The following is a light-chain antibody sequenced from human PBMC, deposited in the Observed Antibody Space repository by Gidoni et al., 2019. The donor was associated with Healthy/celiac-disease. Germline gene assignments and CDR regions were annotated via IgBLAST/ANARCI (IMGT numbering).Light chain of an antibody. V-gene: IGKV1-39*01. CDR3: QQSYSTPYT. J-gene: IGKJ2*01. CDR1: QSISRY. Sequence: DIQMTQSPSSLSASVGDRVTITCRASQSISRYLKWYQQKPGKAPKLLIYAASSVQSGVPSRFSGSGSGTDFTLTISSLQPEDFATYYCQQSYSTPYTFGQGTKLEIK. CDR2: AAS.